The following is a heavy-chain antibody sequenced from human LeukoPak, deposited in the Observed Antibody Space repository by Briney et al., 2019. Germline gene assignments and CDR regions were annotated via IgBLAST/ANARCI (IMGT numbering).Heavy chain of an antibody. CDR1: GFTFSNYE. J-gene: IGHJ4*02. CDR3: ARESVGALDY. D-gene: IGHD1-26*01. Sequence: GGSLRLSCAASGFTFSNYEMIWVRQAPGKGLEWISNISSSGYTMHYADSVKGRFTISRDNAKNSLFLQMNSLRAEDTAVYYCARESVGALDYWGQGTLVTVSS. V-gene: IGHV3-48*03. CDR2: ISSSGYTM.